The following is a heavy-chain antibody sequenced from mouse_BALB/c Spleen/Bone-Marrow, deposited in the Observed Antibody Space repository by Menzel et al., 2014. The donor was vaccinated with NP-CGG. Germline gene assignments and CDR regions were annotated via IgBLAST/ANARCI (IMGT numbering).Heavy chain of an antibody. CDR3: ARSGNLFDY. Sequence: VQLQQSGPGLMKPSQSLSLTCTVTGYSITSANAWNWIRQFPGDKLEWMDYITSSGHTSYNPSLKSRISITRDTSKTQFFLQLNSVTTEDTATYFCARSGNLFDYWGQGTTLTVSS. CDR1: GYSITSANA. CDR2: ITSSGHT. V-gene: IGHV3-2*02. J-gene: IGHJ2*01. D-gene: IGHD2-1*01.